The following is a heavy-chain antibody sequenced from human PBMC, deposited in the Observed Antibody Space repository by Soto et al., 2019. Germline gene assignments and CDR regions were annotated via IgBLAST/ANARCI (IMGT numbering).Heavy chain of an antibody. CDR2: IRSKVFGATT. CDR3: TRRMTIRLRPPDL. V-gene: IGHV3-49*03. CDR1: GFNFDAYC. D-gene: IGHD3-9*01. J-gene: IGHJ5*02. Sequence: PGVSLRVSCTTAGFNFDAYCSSWFRPAPGKGLEWVGFIRSKVFGATTEYAASVKGRFTISRGDSKGIAFLEMNSLKTEDTALYYCTRRMTIRLRPPDLWGQGTLVTVSS.